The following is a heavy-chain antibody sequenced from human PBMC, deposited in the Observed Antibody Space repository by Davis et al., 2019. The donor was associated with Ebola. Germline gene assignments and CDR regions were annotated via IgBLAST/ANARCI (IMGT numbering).Heavy chain of an antibody. CDR1: GFHVSSEY. J-gene: IGHJ6*02. CDR3: ARGSSRRWVYHGLNV. D-gene: IGHD6-19*01. CDR2: IYSGGKI. V-gene: IGHV3-53*01. Sequence: GESLKISCAASGFHVSSEYMSWVRQAPGKGLEWVSVIYSGGKIYYGDSVKGRFTLSRDDSKNILYLQMNSLRVEDTAVYYCARGSSRRWVYHGLNVWGQGTTVIVSS.